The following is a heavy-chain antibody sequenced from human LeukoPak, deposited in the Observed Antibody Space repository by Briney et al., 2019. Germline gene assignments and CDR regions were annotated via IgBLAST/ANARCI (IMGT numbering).Heavy chain of an antibody. Sequence: PSETLTLTCAVSGYSITSGYYWGWIRQPPGKGLEWIGSIYHSGSTYYNPSLKTRVTISVDTSKNQFSLKLSSVTAADTAVYYCARLYLRDHCSSTSCYGLYFDYWGQGTLVTVSS. V-gene: IGHV4-38-2*01. CDR2: IYHSGST. CDR3: ARLYLRDHCSSTSCYGLYFDY. D-gene: IGHD2-2*01. J-gene: IGHJ4*02. CDR1: GYSITSGYY.